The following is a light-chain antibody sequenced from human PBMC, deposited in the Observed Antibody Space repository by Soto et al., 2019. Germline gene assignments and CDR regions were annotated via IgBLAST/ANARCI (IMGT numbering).Light chain of an antibody. Sequence: DIQMTQSPSTLSGYVGDRVTITCRASQTISSWLAWYQQKPGEAPKLLIYDASALPRGVPSRFSGSGSGTEFTLTISSLQPDDSATYYCQQYKSRRTFGQGTKV. CDR1: QTISSW. J-gene: IGKJ1*01. CDR2: DAS. CDR3: QQYKSRRT. V-gene: IGKV1-5*01.